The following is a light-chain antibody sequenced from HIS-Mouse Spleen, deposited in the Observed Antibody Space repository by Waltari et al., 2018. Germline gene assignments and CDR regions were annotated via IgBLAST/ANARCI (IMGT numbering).Light chain of an antibody. CDR2: KAP. Sequence: DIQITQSPSTLSASLGDRVTITCRASQSISSWLAWYQQKPGKAPKLLIYKAPSLESGVPSRFSGSGSGTEFTLTISSLQPDDFATYYCQHSGTFGQGTKVEIK. CDR3: QHSGT. V-gene: IGKV1-5*03. CDR1: QSISSW. J-gene: IGKJ1*01.